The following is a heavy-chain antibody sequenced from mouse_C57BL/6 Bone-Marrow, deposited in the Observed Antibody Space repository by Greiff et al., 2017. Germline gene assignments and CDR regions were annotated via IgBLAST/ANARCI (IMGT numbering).Heavy chain of an antibody. CDR2: IYPGSGNT. D-gene: IGHD3-1*01. J-gene: IGHJ2*01. Sequence: LEESGAELVRPGASVKLSCKASGYTFTDYYINWVKQRPGQGLEWIARIYPGSGNTYYNEKFKGKATLPAEKSSSTAYMQLSSLTSEDSAVYFCARGGLPFDYWGQGTTLTVSS. V-gene: IGHV1-76*01. CDR1: GYTFTDYY. CDR3: ARGGLPFDY.